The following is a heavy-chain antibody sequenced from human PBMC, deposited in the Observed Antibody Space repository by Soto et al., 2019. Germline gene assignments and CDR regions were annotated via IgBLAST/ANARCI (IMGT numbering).Heavy chain of an antibody. CDR2: ISSTTNYI. Sequence: GGSLRLSCAVSGFTFTRYSMNWVRQAPGKGLEWVSSISSTTNYIYYGDSMKGRFTISRDNAKSSLYLEMNSLRAEDTAVYYCARESEDLTSNFDYWGQGTLVTVSS. J-gene: IGHJ4*02. CDR3: ARESEDLTSNFDY. V-gene: IGHV3-21*06. CDR1: GFTFTRYS.